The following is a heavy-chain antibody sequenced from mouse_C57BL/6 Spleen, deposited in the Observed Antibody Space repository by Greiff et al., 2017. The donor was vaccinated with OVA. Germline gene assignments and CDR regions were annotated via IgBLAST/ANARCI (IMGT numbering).Heavy chain of an antibody. Sequence: QVQLQQPGAELVKPGASVKLSCKASGYTFTSYWMHWVKQRPGQGLEWIGMIHPNSGSTNYNEKFKSKATLTVDKSSSTAYMQLSSLTSEDSAVYYCARSYYYGSSPLYYAMDYWGQGTSVTVSS. CDR2: IHPNSGST. V-gene: IGHV1-64*01. CDR3: ARSYYYGSSPLYYAMDY. D-gene: IGHD1-1*01. J-gene: IGHJ4*01. CDR1: GYTFTSYW.